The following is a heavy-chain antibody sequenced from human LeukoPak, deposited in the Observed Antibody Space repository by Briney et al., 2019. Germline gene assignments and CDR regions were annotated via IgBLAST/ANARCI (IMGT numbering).Heavy chain of an antibody. CDR3: AKSKYYYDSSGYRQHFDY. CDR2: ISGSGGST. V-gene: IGHV3-23*01. J-gene: IGHJ4*02. Sequence: GGSLRLSCAASGFTFSSYAMSWVRQAPGKGLEWVSAISGSGGSTYYADSVKGRFTISRDNSKNTLYLQMNSLRAEDTAVYYCAKSKYYYDSSGYRQHFDYWGQGTLVTVSS. D-gene: IGHD3-22*01. CDR1: GFTFSSYA.